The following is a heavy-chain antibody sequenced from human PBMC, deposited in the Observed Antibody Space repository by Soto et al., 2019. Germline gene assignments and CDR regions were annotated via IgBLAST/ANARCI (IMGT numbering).Heavy chain of an antibody. CDR3: AGYVTAMYHYSYGMDV. Sequence: GGSLRLSCAASGFTFSSYGMHWVRQAPGKGLEWVAVIWYDGSNKYYADSVKGRFTISRDNSKNTLYLQMNSVRAEDTAVYYCAGYVTAMYHYSYGMDVWGQGTPVTVSS. D-gene: IGHD5-18*01. CDR2: IWYDGSNK. CDR1: GFTFSSYG. V-gene: IGHV3-33*01. J-gene: IGHJ6*02.